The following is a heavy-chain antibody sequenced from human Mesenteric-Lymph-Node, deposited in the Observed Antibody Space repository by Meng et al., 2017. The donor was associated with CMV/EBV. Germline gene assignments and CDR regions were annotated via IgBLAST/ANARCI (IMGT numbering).Heavy chain of an antibody. Sequence: SETLSLTCTVSGGSISSSSYYWGWIRQPPGKGLEWIGEINHSGSTNYNPSLKSRVTISVDTSKNQFSLKLSSVTAADTAVYYCARGRRVYGMDVWGQGTTVTVSS. CDR3: ARGRRVYGMDV. J-gene: IGHJ6*02. CDR1: GGSISSSSYY. CDR2: INHSGST. V-gene: IGHV4-39*07.